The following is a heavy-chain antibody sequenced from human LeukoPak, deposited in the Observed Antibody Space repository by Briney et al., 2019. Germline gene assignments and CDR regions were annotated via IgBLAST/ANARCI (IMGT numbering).Heavy chain of an antibody. D-gene: IGHD6-13*01. J-gene: IGHJ4*02. CDR1: GGSNSAYY. Sequence: PSETLSLTCSVSGGSNSAYYWSWIRQPPGKGLEWIGYINYSGRTDYNPSLKGRVTISVDPSKNQFSLKLSSVTAADTAVFYCARTISGWYYFDYWGQGTLVTVSS. CDR3: ARTISGWYYFDY. CDR2: INYSGRT. V-gene: IGHV4-59*08.